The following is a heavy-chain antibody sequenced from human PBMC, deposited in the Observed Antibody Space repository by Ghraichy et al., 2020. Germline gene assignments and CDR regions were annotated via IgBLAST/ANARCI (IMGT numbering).Heavy chain of an antibody. Sequence: GGSLRLSCAASGFSLSDYWMNWVRQAPGKGPEWVAIIKQDGSETHYVDSVKGRVTISRDNVKNSLHLQMNSLTVEDTAVYYCARASGWIMDFWGQGEMVTVSS. CDR1: GFSLSDYW. CDR3: ARASGWIMDF. J-gene: IGHJ4*02. V-gene: IGHV3-7*04. CDR2: IKQDGSET. D-gene: IGHD3-16*01.